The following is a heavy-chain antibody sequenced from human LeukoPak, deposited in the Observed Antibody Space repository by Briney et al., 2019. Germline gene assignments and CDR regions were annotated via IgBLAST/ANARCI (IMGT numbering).Heavy chain of an antibody. Sequence: ASVKVSCKASGGTFSSYAISWVRQAPGQGLEWMGRIIPILGIANYAQKFQGRVTITADKSTSTAYMELSSLRSEDTAVYYCAGPNPKDIVVVPAAKRNYYYYMDVWGKGTTVTVSS. V-gene: IGHV1-69*04. CDR2: IIPILGIA. CDR1: GGTFSSYA. J-gene: IGHJ6*03. D-gene: IGHD2-2*01. CDR3: AGPNPKDIVVVPAAKRNYYYYMDV.